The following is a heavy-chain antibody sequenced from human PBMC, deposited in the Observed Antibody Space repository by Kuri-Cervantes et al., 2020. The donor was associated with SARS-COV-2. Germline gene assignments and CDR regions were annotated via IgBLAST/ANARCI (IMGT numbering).Heavy chain of an antibody. CDR1: GFTFSSYA. V-gene: IGHV3-23*01. CDR2: ISGSGGST. D-gene: IGHD4-17*01. J-gene: IGHJ4*02. Sequence: GESLKISCAASGFTFSSYAMSWGHQAPGKGLEWVSAISGSGGSTYYADSVKGRFTISRDNSKNTLYLQMNSLRAEDTAVYYCAKLGSRRHYEDWGQGTLVTVSS. CDR3: AKLGSRRHYED.